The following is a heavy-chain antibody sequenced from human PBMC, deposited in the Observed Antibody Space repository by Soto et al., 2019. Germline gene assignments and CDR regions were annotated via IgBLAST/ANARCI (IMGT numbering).Heavy chain of an antibody. CDR1: GYTLSDHY. CDR3: VRTTDCSDSSVYNRFFGY. D-gene: IGHD3-22*01. J-gene: IGHJ4*02. Sequence: HPWGPGRLSCTGSGYTLSDHYIASVRQAPGKGLEWVGRCRDKAQGYSTTYAASVKGRFTNPRDESKNPVDLQMNSLKTEDTAIYYGVRTTDCSDSSVYNRFFGYWGQGTLVTVSS. V-gene: IGHV3-72*01. CDR2: CRDKAQGYST.